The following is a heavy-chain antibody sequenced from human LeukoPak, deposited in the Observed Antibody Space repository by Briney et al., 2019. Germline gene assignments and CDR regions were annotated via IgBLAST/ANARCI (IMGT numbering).Heavy chain of an antibody. CDR2: IRYDGSNK. J-gene: IGHJ4*02. CDR1: GFTFSSYG. Sequence: PGGSLRLSCAASGFTFSSYGMHWVRQAPGKGLEWVAFIRYDGSNKYYADSVKGRFTISRDNSKNTLYLQMNSLRAEDTAVYYCARDAGLWFGESLNPFDYWGQGTLVTVSS. D-gene: IGHD3-10*01. CDR3: ARDAGLWFGESLNPFDY. V-gene: IGHV3-30*02.